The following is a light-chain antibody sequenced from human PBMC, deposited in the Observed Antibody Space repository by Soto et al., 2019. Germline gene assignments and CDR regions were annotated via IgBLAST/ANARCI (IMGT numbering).Light chain of an antibody. V-gene: IGKV3-11*01. CDR3: QQRSNWPPIT. Sequence: EILLTQSPATLSLSPGERATLSGRASQNVANYLDWYQQKPGQAPRLLIYESSNRATGIAARFSGSGSATDFTPTISSLEPEDFAVYYCQQRSNWPPITFGQGTRLEIK. CDR1: QNVANY. CDR2: ESS. J-gene: IGKJ5*01.